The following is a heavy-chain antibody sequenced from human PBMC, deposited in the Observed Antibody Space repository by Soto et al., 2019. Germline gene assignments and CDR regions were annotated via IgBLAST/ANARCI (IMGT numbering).Heavy chain of an antibody. CDR2: IIPILGRA. J-gene: IGHJ4*02. Sequence: QVQLVQSGAEVKKPGSSVKVSCKASGGTFSSYTIRWVRQAPGQGLEWMGRIIPILGRANYAQKFQGRVTITADKTTDTAYRRLSSLRSGDTAVYYWARDQVVAGGLDYWGQGTLVTVSS. V-gene: IGHV1-69*08. CDR3: ARDQVVAGGLDY. D-gene: IGHD6-19*01. CDR1: GGTFSSYT.